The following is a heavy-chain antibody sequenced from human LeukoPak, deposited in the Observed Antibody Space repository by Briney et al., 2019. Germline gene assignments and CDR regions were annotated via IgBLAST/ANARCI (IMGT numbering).Heavy chain of an antibody. D-gene: IGHD6-6*01. CDR2: IYYSGST. V-gene: IGHV4-59*12. CDR1: GGSISSYY. Sequence: SETLFLTCTVSGGSISSYYWSWIRQPPGKGLEWIGYIYYSGSTNYNPSLKSRVTISVDTSKNQFSLKLSSVTAADTAVYYCAREIIAAHNWFDPWGQGTLVTVSS. CDR3: AREIIAAHNWFDP. J-gene: IGHJ5*02.